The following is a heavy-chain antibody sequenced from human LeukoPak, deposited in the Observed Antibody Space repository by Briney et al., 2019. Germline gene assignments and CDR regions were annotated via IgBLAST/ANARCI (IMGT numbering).Heavy chain of an antibody. Sequence: GASVKVSCKASGGTFSSYAISWVRQAPGQGLEWMGGIIPIFGTANYAQKFQGSVTITTDESTSTAYMELSSLRSEDTAVYYCARDRGLRELLNYYYYYMDVWGKGTTVTVSS. CDR1: GGTFSSYA. CDR3: ARDRGLRELLNYYYYYMDV. CDR2: IIPIFGTA. V-gene: IGHV1-69*05. D-gene: IGHD1-26*01. J-gene: IGHJ6*03.